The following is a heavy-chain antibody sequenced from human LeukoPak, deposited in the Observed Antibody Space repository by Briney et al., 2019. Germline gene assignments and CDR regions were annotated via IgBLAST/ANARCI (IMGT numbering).Heavy chain of an antibody. CDR3: ARGPRGKRDAFDI. D-gene: IGHD3-16*01. CDR2: IYYSGST. Sequence: SETLSLTCTVSGGSISSYYWSWIRQPPGKGLEWIGYIYYSGSTNYNPSLRSRVTISVDTSKNQFSLKLSSVTAADTAVYYCARGPRGKRDAFDIWGQGTMVTVSS. CDR1: GGSISSYY. V-gene: IGHV4-59*01. J-gene: IGHJ3*02.